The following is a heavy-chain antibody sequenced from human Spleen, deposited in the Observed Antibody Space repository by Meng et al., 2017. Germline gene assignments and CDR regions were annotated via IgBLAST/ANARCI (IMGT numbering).Heavy chain of an antibody. Sequence: SETLSLTCTVSGGSINSGGYYWSWIRQHPGKGLEWIGYIYYSGRTYYNPSLKSRVTISVDTSNNQFSLKLSSVTAADTAVYYCARRSTDYSDYYFDYWGQGTLVTVSS. CDR3: ARRSTDYSDYYFDY. CDR1: GGSINSGGYY. CDR2: IYYSGRT. V-gene: IGHV4-31*03. D-gene: IGHD4-11*01. J-gene: IGHJ4*02.